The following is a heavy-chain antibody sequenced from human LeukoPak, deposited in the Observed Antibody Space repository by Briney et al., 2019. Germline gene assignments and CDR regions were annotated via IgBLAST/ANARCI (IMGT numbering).Heavy chain of an antibody. V-gene: IGHV1-46*01. CDR1: GYTFTSYY. D-gene: IGHD3-10*01. CDR3: ARDGSSLDAFDI. Sequence: ASVKVSCKASGYTFTSYYMHWVRQAPGQGLEWMGIINPSGGSTNYAQKFQGRVTMTRDTSTSTVYMELSSLRSEDTAVYYCARDGSSLDAFDIWGQGTMVTVSS. J-gene: IGHJ3*02. CDR2: INPSGGST.